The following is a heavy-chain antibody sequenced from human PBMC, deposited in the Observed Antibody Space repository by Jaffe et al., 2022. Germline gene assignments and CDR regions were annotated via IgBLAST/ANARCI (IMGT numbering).Heavy chain of an antibody. Sequence: QVQLVQSGAEVKKPGASVKVSCKASGYTFTGYYMHWVRQAPGQGLEWMGRINPNSGGTNYAQKFQGRVTMTRDTSISTAYMELSRLRSDDTAVYYCARLDQDYDILTGRPYYYYYYMDVWGKGTTVTVSS. J-gene: IGHJ6*03. V-gene: IGHV1-2*06. CDR2: INPNSGGT. D-gene: IGHD3-9*01. CDR1: GYTFTGYY. CDR3: ARLDQDYDILTGRPYYYYYYMDV.